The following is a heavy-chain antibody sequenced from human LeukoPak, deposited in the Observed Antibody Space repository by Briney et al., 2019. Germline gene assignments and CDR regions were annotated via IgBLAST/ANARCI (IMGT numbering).Heavy chain of an antibody. CDR1: GFTFSDHY. Sequence: GSLRLSCAGSGFTFSDHYIDWVRQPPGKGLEWIGEIYHSGSTDYNPPLKSRLTVSIDKSKNQFSLKLSSVTAADTAVYFCASKRHVSGSGAFDIWGQGTMVTVST. D-gene: IGHD3-10*01. J-gene: IGHJ3*02. CDR3: ASKRHVSGSGAFDI. CDR2: IYHSGST. V-gene: IGHV4-4*01.